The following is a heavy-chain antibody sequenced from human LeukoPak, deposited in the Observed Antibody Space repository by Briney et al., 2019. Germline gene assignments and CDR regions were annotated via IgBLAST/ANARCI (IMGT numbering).Heavy chain of an antibody. J-gene: IGHJ6*03. CDR2: ISGSGGST. D-gene: IGHD2-2*01. CDR1: GFTFSSYA. V-gene: IGHV3-23*01. CDR3: AKAYCSSTSCYYYYYMDV. Sequence: GGSLRLSCAASGFTFSSYAMSWVRQAPGKGLEWVSAISGSGGSTYYADSVKGRFTISRDNSKNTLYLQMNSLRAEDMAVYYCAKAYCSSTSCYYYYYMDVWGKGTTVTVSS.